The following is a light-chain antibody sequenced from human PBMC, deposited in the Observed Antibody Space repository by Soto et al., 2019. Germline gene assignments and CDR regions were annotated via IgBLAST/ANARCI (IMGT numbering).Light chain of an antibody. CDR3: QQTLSFPPT. Sequence: QLTQSPSSVSASVGDRVTITCRASQAIDSWLAWYQQKPGEAPKLLIFTGSLLHSGVPPRFSGSGSGTDFTLTISSLQPEDFATYYCQQTLSFPPTFGQGTKVDIK. CDR2: TGS. V-gene: IGKV1-12*01. CDR1: QAIDSW. J-gene: IGKJ1*01.